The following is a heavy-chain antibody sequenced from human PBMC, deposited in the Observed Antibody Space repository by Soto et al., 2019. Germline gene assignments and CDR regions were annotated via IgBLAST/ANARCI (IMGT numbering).Heavy chain of an antibody. CDR1: GGSRTSSSYY. Sequence: SETLSLTRTVAGGSRTSSSYYWGWIRHPPGKGLEWIGSIPYSGSTSYNPSPKSRVTISVDTSKNKCSLKLSSVTAADTAVYYCARLMDCYDSSVRNAFDIWGQGTMVTVSS. V-gene: IGHV4-39*01. CDR2: IPYSGST. CDR3: ARLMDCYDSSVRNAFDI. J-gene: IGHJ3*02. D-gene: IGHD3-22*01.